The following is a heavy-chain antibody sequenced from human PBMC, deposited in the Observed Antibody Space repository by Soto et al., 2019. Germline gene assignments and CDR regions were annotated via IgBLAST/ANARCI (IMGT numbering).Heavy chain of an antibody. CDR3: AKDIALVRGVIIDVDV. Sequence: GGSLRLSCAASGLTFSSYGMHWVRQAPGKGLEWVAVISYDGSNKYYADSVKGRFTISRDNSKNRLYLQMNSLRAEDTAVYYCAKDIALVRGVIIDVDVWGQGTTVTVSS. CDR2: ISYDGSNK. V-gene: IGHV3-30*18. J-gene: IGHJ6*02. CDR1: GLTFSSYG. D-gene: IGHD3-10*01.